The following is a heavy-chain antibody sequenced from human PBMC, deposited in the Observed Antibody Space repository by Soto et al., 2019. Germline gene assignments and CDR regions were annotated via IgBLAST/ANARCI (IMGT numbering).Heavy chain of an antibody. V-gene: IGHV3-33*01. D-gene: IGHD3-10*01. Sequence: QVQLVESGGGVVQPGRSLRLSCAASGFTFSSYGMHWVRQAPGKGLEWVAVIWYDGSNKYYADSVKGRFTISRDNSKNTLYLQMNSLRAEDTAVYYCASSSYYGSGAALDYWGKGTLVTVSS. J-gene: IGHJ4*02. CDR1: GFTFSSYG. CDR3: ASSSYYGSGAALDY. CDR2: IWYDGSNK.